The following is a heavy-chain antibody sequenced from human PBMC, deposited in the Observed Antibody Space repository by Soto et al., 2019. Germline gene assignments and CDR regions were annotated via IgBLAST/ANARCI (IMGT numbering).Heavy chain of an antibody. D-gene: IGHD3-22*01. CDR3: ARQAGYYYDSSGPYDAFES. J-gene: IGHJ3*02. V-gene: IGHV5-51*01. Sequence: GESLKVACRGSGYSFTSSWIGWVRQMPGKGREWLGIIYPGDSDTRYSPSFQGQPTISADKSISTAYLQWSSLKASDTAMYYCARQAGYYYDSSGPYDAFESWGQGTMVT. CDR1: GYSFTSSW. CDR2: IYPGDSDT.